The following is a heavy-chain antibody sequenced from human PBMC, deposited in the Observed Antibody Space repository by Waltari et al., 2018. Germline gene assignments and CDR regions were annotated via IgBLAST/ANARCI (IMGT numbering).Heavy chain of an antibody. D-gene: IGHD3-22*01. CDR1: GGTFSSYA. Sequence: QVQLVQSGAEVKKPGSSVKVSCTASGGTFSSYAISWVRQAPGKGLEWMGRIIPIFGTANYAQKFQGRVTITADESTSTAYMELSSLRSEDTAVYYCAGENYYDSSGWRRKFDYWGQGTLVTVSS. J-gene: IGHJ4*02. V-gene: IGHV1-69*15. CDR2: IIPIFGTA. CDR3: AGENYYDSSGWRRKFDY.